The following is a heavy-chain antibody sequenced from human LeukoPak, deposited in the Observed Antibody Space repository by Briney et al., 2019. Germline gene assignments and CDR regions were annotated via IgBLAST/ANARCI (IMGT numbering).Heavy chain of an antibody. D-gene: IGHD6-13*01. CDR2: ISGRDGNT. J-gene: IGHJ4*02. CDR3: AKEAADYYFDY. V-gene: IGHV3-23*01. Sequence: GGSLRLSCAASGFTFSSYAMSWVRQAPGKGLEWVSTISGRDGNTYYADSVKGRFTISRDNSKNTLYLQVNSLRAEDTAVYYCAKEAADYYFDYWGQGTLVTVSS. CDR1: GFTFSSYA.